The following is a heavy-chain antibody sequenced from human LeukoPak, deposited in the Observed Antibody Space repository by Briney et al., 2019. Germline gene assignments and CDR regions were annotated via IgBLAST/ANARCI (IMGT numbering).Heavy chain of an antibody. Sequence: GGSLRLSCAASGFTFSSYSMNWVRQAPGKGLEWVSSISSSSSYIYYADSVKGRFTISRDNAKNTLYLQMNSLGAEDTAVYYCSRDSLSSCGGDCYSGLDVWGQGTTVTVSS. J-gene: IGHJ6*02. CDR1: GFTFSSYS. CDR2: ISSSSSYI. V-gene: IGHV3-21*01. D-gene: IGHD2-21*02. CDR3: SRDSLSSCGGDCYSGLDV.